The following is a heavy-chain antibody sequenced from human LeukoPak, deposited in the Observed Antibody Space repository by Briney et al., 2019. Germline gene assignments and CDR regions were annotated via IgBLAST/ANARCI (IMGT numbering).Heavy chain of an antibody. Sequence: SETLSLTCTVSGASISSYYWSWIRQPPGKGLEWIGYIFYSGSSNYNPSLKSRVTISVDTSENQVSLKLSSVTAADTAVYYCARATDDYGGSVDYWGQGTLVTVSS. J-gene: IGHJ4*02. V-gene: IGHV4-59*01. D-gene: IGHD4-23*01. CDR3: ARATDDYGGSVDY. CDR2: IFYSGSS. CDR1: GASISSYY.